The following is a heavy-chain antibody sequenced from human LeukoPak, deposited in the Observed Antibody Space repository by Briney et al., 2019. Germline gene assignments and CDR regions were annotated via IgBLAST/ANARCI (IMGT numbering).Heavy chain of an antibody. CDR3: ARRKNTAIAMVRGVRGGLNWFDP. CDR1: GGSISSYY. V-gene: IGHV4-4*07. Sequence: SETLSLTCTVSGGSISSYYWSWIRQSAGKGLEWIGRIYISGSTNYNPSLKSRVTMSVDTSKNQFSLKLSSVTAADTAVYYCARRKNTAIAMVRGVRGGLNWFDPWGQGTLVTVSS. D-gene: IGHD3-10*01. J-gene: IGHJ5*02. CDR2: IYISGST.